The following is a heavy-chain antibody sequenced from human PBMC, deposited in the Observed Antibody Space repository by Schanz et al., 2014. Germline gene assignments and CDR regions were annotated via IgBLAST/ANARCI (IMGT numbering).Heavy chain of an antibody. D-gene: IGHD1-26*01. CDR1: GVSIGGYY. CDR3: ARLGVGDKAYYYYGTDV. CDR2: IFFSGST. V-gene: IGHV4-59*08. Sequence: QVQLQESGPGLVKPSETLSLTCTVSGVSIGGYYWSWIRQPPGKGLEWIGYIFFSGSTTYNPSFNSRVTIEVDMSKTQFARNRSSVTAADTAVYYCARLGVGDKAYYYYGTDVWGQGTTVLVSS. J-gene: IGHJ6*02.